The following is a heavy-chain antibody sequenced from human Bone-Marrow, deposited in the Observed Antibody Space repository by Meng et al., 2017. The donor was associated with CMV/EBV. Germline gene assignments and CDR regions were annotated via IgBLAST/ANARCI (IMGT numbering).Heavy chain of an antibody. CDR3: AKAGSRGYDLWSGYGNWLDP. CDR1: GFTFDDYT. CDR2: ISWNSGSI. D-gene: IGHD3-3*01. Sequence: SLKISCAASGFTFDDYTMHWVRHAPGKGLEWVSGISWNSGSIGYADSVEGRFTISRDNAKNSLYLQMNSLRAEDTALYYCAKAGSRGYDLWSGYGNWLDPWGQGTMVTVSS. V-gene: IGHV3-9*01. J-gene: IGHJ5*02.